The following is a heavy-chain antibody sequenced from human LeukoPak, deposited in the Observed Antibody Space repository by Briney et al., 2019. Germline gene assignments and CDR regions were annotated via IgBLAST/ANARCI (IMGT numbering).Heavy chain of an antibody. V-gene: IGHV3-74*01. D-gene: IGHD2-21*01. J-gene: IGHJ4*02. CDR1: GFSFSSHW. CDR3: ASFGISWRSSY. CDR2: ISDDGSYT. Sequence: GGSLRLSCAASGFSFSSHWVHWVRQAPGKGLVWVSRISDDGSYTSNVDSVKGRFTISRDNVNNMLYLHMNSLRAEDTAVYYCASFGISWRSSYWGQGTLVTVSP.